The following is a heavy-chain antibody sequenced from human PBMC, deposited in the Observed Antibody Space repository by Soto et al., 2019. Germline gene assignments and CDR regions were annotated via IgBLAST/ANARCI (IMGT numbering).Heavy chain of an antibody. J-gene: IGHJ6*02. Sequence: EVQLLESGGGVVQRGGSLRLSCAASGFTVNSHAMSWVRQAPGKGLEWVASISGSGEGTYYGDSVKGRFTISRDSSSSTLYLQMNNLRGEDTAVYFCTKSRRGILMVYGFGGMDVWGQGTTVTVSS. CDR3: TKSRRGILMVYGFGGMDV. V-gene: IGHV3-23*01. CDR1: GFTVNSHA. D-gene: IGHD2-8*01. CDR2: ISGSGEGT.